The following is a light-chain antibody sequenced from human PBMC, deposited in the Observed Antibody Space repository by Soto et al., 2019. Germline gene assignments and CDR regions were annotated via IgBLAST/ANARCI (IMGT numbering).Light chain of an antibody. J-gene: IGLJ1*01. V-gene: IGLV2-23*02. Sequence: QSVLTQPASVSGSPGQSITISCTGTSSDVGGYNLVSWYQQHPGKAPKLMIYEVSKRPSGVSNRFSGSKSGNTASPTISGLQAEDEADYYCCSYAGSSPFVFGTGTKVTVL. CDR1: SSDVGGYNL. CDR2: EVS. CDR3: CSYAGSSPFV.